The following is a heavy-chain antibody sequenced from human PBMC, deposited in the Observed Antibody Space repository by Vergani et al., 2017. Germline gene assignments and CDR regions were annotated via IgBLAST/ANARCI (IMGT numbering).Heavy chain of an antibody. Sequence: QVQLQESGPGLVKPSQTLSLTCTVSGGSISSGSYYWSWIRQPAGKGLEWIGRIHTSGSTNYNPAHKSRVTISVDTSKNQFSLKLSSVTAADTAVYYCARGTYYYGSGSYYSEGDYWGQGTLVTVSS. CDR1: GGSISSGSYY. J-gene: IGHJ4*02. CDR2: IHTSGST. D-gene: IGHD3-10*01. CDR3: ARGTYYYGSGSYYSEGDY. V-gene: IGHV4-61*02.